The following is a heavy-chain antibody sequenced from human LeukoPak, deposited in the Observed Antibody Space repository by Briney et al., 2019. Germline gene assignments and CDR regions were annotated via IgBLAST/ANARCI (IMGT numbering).Heavy chain of an antibody. CDR1: GSTFSNAW. CDR3: TTDGPPGYYDSSGYYYY. V-gene: IGHV3-15*01. D-gene: IGHD3-22*01. J-gene: IGHJ4*02. Sequence: PGGSLRLSCAASGSTFSNAWMSWVRQAPGKGLEWVGRIKSKTDGGTTDYAAPVKGRFTISRDDSKNTLYLQMNSLKTEDTAVYYCTTDGPPGYYDSSGYYYYWGQGTLVTVSS. CDR2: IKSKTDGGTT.